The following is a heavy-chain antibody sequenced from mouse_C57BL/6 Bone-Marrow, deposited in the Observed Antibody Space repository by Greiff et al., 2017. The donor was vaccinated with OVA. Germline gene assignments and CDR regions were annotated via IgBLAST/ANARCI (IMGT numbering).Heavy chain of an antibody. CDR1: GYTFTSYW. CDR2: LNPSNGGT. Sequence: QVPLQQPGTELVKPGASVKLSCKASGYTFTSYWMHWVKQRPGHGLELIGNLNPSNGGTKYNEKFKSKATLTVDNTSSTAYMQLSSLTSADSAVYYCARGYYGSSYDFDVWGTGTTVTVSS. V-gene: IGHV1-53*01. J-gene: IGHJ1*03. CDR3: ARGYYGSSYDFDV. D-gene: IGHD1-1*01.